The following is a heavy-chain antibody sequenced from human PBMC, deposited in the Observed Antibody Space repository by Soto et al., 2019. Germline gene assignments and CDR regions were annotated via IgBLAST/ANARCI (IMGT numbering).Heavy chain of an antibody. CDR1: GFTFSSYS. V-gene: IGHV3-21*01. CDR3: ARSITMVTAISPAAFFDY. D-gene: IGHD2-21*02. CDR2: ISSSIRYI. Sequence: EVQLVESGGGLVKPGGSLRLSCAASGFTFSSYSMNWVRQAPGKGLAWVSSISSSIRYIYYADSVKGRFTISRDNAKNSLYLQINSLRAEDTAVYYCARSITMVTAISPAAFFDYWGQGTLVTVSS. J-gene: IGHJ4*02.